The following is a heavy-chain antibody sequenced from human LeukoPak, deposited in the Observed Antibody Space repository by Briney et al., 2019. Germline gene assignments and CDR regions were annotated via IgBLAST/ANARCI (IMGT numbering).Heavy chain of an antibody. Sequence: GGSLRLSCAASGFTFSSYEMNWVRQAPGEGLEWVSYISSSGGTINYADSVKGRFTISRDNAKNSLYLQMNSLRVEDTAVYYCARDRFYGSGCYAHFDYWGQGTLVTVSS. CDR1: GFTFSSYE. CDR2: ISSSGGTI. V-gene: IGHV3-48*03. J-gene: IGHJ4*02. CDR3: ARDRFYGSGCYAHFDY. D-gene: IGHD3-10*01.